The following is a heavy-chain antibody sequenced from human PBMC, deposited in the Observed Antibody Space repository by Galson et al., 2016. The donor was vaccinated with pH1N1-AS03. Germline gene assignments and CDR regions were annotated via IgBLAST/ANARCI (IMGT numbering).Heavy chain of an antibody. J-gene: IGHJ4*02. CDR3: ARESSGLGRGLDY. CDR1: GGSISGNF. Sequence: SETLSLTCSVSGGSISGNFRTWIRQPAGEGLEWIGRMDSSGRKNYSSSLESRVTLSVDTSKNQFSLRLTSVTAADTAVYYCARESSGLGRGLDYWGQGTLVTVSS. D-gene: IGHD3-10*01. V-gene: IGHV4-4*07. CDR2: MDSSGRK.